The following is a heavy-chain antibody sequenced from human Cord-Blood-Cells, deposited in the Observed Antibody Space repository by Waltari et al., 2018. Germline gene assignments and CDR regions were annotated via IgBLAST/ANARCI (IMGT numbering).Heavy chain of an antibody. Sequence: QVQLVQSGAEVKKPGASVKVSCKASGYTFTGYYMHWVRQAPGQGLEWMGWINPKRGGTNYAKKFQGRVTMTRDTSISTAYMELSRLRSDDTAVYYCAREGLGKRWYFDLWGRGTLVTVSS. CDR1: GYTFTGYY. D-gene: IGHD5-12*01. CDR2: INPKRGGT. CDR3: AREGLGKRWYFDL. V-gene: IGHV1-2*02. J-gene: IGHJ2*01.